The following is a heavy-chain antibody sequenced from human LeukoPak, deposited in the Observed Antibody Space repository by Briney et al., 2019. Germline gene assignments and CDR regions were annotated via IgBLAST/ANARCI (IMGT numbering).Heavy chain of an antibody. J-gene: IGHJ3*02. Sequence: SETLSLTCTVSGGSISNYYWSWIRQPAGKGLEWIGRIYSSGTTNYNPSLKSRVTISVDTSKNQFSLKLSSVTAADTAVYYCARVEMATITNAFAIWGQGTMVTVSS. CDR3: ARVEMATITNAFAI. CDR1: GGSISNYY. D-gene: IGHD5-24*01. CDR2: IYSSGTT. V-gene: IGHV4-4*07.